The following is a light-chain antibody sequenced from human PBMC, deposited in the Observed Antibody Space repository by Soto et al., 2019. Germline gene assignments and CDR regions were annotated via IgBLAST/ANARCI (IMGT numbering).Light chain of an antibody. CDR3: CSYAGSYTYV. CDR1: SSDVGSYNL. CDR2: EGS. J-gene: IGLJ1*01. V-gene: IGLV2-23*01. Sequence: QSVLNQPASVSGSPGQSITISCTGTSSDVGSYNLVSWYQQHPGKAPKLMIYEGSKRPSGVSNRFSGSKSGNTASLTISGLQAEDEADYYCCSYAGSYTYVFGTGTKVTVL.